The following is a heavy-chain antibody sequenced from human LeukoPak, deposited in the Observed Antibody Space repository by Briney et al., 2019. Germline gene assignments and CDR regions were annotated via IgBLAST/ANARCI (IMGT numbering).Heavy chain of an antibody. CDR1: GFTFSSYA. CDR2: ISGSGGST. D-gene: IGHD6-19*01. Sequence: PGGSLRLSCAASGFTFSSYAMSWVRQAPGKGLEWVSAISGSGGSTYYADSVKGRFTISRDNSKNTLYLQMNRLRAEDTAVYYCATYPLSQSPSIAVEGANDAFDIWGQGTMVTVSS. V-gene: IGHV3-23*01. J-gene: IGHJ3*02. CDR3: ATYPLSQSPSIAVEGANDAFDI.